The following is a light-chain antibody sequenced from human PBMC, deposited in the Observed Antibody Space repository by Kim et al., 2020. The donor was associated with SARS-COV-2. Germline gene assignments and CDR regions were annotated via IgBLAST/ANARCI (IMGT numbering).Light chain of an antibody. CDR2: DKN. Sequence: SSELTQDPAVSVALGQTVRITCQGDGLRRYYASWYQQKPGQAPVLVIYDKNNRPSGIPDRFSGSGSGNTASLTITGAQAEDEADYYCNSRDSSGNHLVFG. V-gene: IGLV3-19*01. J-gene: IGLJ2*01. CDR1: GLRRYY. CDR3: NSRDSSGNHLV.